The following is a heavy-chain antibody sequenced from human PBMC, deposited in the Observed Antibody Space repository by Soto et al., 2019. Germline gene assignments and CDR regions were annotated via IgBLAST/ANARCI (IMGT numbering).Heavy chain of an antibody. CDR3: ARDRALNNAPLTMAY. J-gene: IGHJ4*02. CDR2: IIPFASIP. V-gene: IGHV1-69*08. Sequence: QVQLVQSGAEVKKPGSSVKVSCKASGDSFNSYIITWVRQAPGQGLEWMGRIIPFASIPNYAQKFQGRLTITADTSTSTAYMELSSLRSEDTAVYYCARDRALNNAPLTMAYWGQGTLVTVSS. D-gene: IGHD3-10*01. CDR1: GDSFNSYI.